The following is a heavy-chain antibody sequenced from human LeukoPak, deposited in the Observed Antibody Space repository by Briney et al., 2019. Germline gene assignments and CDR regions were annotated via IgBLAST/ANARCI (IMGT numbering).Heavy chain of an antibody. CDR3: ARAQPDGYNYFGAAAFDI. CDR1: GFTVSSNY. Sequence: QAGGSLRLSCAASGFTVSSNYMSWVRRAPGKGLEWVSVIYNAGDRYYADSVKGRFTISRDSSKNTLYLQMNSLRAEDTAVYYCARAQPDGYNYFGAAAFDIWGQGTMVTVSS. D-gene: IGHD5-24*01. J-gene: IGHJ3*02. V-gene: IGHV3-53*01. CDR2: IYNAGDR.